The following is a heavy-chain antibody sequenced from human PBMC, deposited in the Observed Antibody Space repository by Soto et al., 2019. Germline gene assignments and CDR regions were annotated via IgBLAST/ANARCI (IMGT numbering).Heavy chain of an antibody. Sequence: TLSLTCTFSGGSVSSGDYYWSCIRQPPGKGLEWIGYIYYSGNTNYNPSLKSRVIISVDTSKNLFSLKLTSVTAADTAVYYCARIPVDTSMIYWLDPWGQGTLVTVAS. J-gene: IGHJ5*02. CDR2: IYYSGNT. CDR1: GGSVSSGDYY. V-gene: IGHV4-61*08. CDR3: ARIPVDTSMIYWLDP. D-gene: IGHD5-18*01.